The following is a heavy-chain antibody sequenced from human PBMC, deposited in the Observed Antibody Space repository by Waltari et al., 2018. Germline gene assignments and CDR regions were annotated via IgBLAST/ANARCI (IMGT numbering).Heavy chain of an antibody. Sequence: QVQLVQSGAEVKKPGSSVKVSCKTSGGTLSRYSISWVRQAPGQGLDWMGGVIPILGTPNYAQKFEGRVTITADESTNTAYMELSSLTPADTAVYYCARDVHVSGFYYYGMDVWGQGTTVTVS. V-gene: IGHV1-69*13. CDR1: GGTLSRYS. CDR3: ARDVHVSGFYYYGMDV. J-gene: IGHJ6*02. D-gene: IGHD3-3*01. CDR2: VIPILGTP.